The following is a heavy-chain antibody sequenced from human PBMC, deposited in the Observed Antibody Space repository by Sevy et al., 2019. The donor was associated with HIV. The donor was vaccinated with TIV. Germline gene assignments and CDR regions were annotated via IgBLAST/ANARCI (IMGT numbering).Heavy chain of an antibody. V-gene: IGHV3-21*01. J-gene: IGHJ6*02. Sequence: GGSLRLSCAASGFTFSSYSMNWVRQAPGKGLEWVSSISSSSSYIYYEDSVKGRFTISRDNAMNSLYLQMNSLRAEDTAVYYCARPLIAVAGSQGYYYGMDVWGQWTTVTVSS. CDR1: GFTFSSYS. D-gene: IGHD6-19*01. CDR2: ISSSSSYI. CDR3: ARPLIAVAGSQGYYYGMDV.